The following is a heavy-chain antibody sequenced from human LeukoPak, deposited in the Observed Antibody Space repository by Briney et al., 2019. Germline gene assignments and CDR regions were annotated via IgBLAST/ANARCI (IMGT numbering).Heavy chain of an antibody. CDR2: INHSGST. D-gene: IGHD3-3*01. V-gene: IGHV4-34*01. J-gene: IGHJ5*02. CDR3: ARGPTRDFRSGYPHHKSGTYNWFDP. CDR1: GGSFSGYY. Sequence: PSETLSLTCAVYGGSFSGYYWSWIRQPPGKGLEWIGEINHSGSTNYNPSLKSRVTISVDTSKNQFSLKLSSVTAADTAVYYCARGPTRDFRSGYPHHKSGTYNWFDPWGQGTLVTVSS.